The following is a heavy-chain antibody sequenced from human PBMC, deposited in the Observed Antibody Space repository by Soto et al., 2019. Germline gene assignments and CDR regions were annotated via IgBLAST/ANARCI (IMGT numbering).Heavy chain of an antibody. CDR2: ISWNSGSI. D-gene: IGHD6-13*01. CDR1: GFTFDDYA. J-gene: IGHJ6*02. Sequence: SLRLSCAASGFTFDDYAMHWVRQAPGKGLEWVSGISWNSGSIGYADSVKGRFTISRDNAKNSLYLQMNSLRAEDTALYYCAKDKQAVYYYYGMDVWGQGTTVTVSS. V-gene: IGHV3-9*01. CDR3: AKDKQAVYYYYGMDV.